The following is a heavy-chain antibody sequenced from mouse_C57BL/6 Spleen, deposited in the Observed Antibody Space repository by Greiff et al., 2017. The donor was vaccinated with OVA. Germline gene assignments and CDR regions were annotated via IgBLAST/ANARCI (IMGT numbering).Heavy chain of an antibody. D-gene: IGHD3-2*02. J-gene: IGHJ3*01. CDR1: GFTFSSYA. CDR2: ISDGGSYT. CDR3: ARDGNSSGYVGWFAY. V-gene: IGHV5-4*01. Sequence: EVQLQESGGGLVKPGGSLKLSCAASGFTFSSYAMSWVRQTPEKRLEWVATISDGGSYTYYPDNVKGRFTISRDNAKNNLYLQMSHLKSEDTAMYYCARDGNSSGYVGWFAYWGQGTLVTVSA.